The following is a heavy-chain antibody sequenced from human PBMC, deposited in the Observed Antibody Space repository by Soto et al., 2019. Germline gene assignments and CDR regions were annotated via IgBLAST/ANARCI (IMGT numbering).Heavy chain of an antibody. D-gene: IGHD2-8*01. J-gene: IGHJ6*02. Sequence: QVTLKESGPVLVKPTETLTLTCTVSGFSLSNARMGVSWIRQPPGRALEWLAHIFSIDEKSYSTSLKTRLTNSKVPSKSQVVLTMTNMDHVDTATYYCARVEDVVLPVVTGLRHYYRGLDVWGQGTTVTVSS. CDR1: GFSLSNARMG. CDR3: ARVEDVVLPVVTGLRHYYRGLDV. V-gene: IGHV2-26*01. CDR2: IFSIDEK.